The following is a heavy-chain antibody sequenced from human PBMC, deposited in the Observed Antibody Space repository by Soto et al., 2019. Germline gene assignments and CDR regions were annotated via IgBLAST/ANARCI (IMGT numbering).Heavy chain of an antibody. CDR3: ARQIYDSDTGPNFQYYFDS. CDR1: VYSFEGYW. CDR2: IDPSDSQT. V-gene: IGHV5-10-1*01. Sequence: GESLKISCKGAVYSFEGYWITWVRKKPGKGLEWMGRIDPSDSQTYYSPSFRGHVTISVTKSITTVFLQWSSLRASDTAMYYCARQIYDSDTGPNFQYYFDSWGQGTPVTVSS. D-gene: IGHD3-22*01. J-gene: IGHJ4*02.